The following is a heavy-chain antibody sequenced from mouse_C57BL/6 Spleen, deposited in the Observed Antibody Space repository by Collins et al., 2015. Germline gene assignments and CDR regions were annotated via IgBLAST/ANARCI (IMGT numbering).Heavy chain of an antibody. CDR1: GFSLTSYG. CDR2: IWSGGST. D-gene: IGHD1-1*01. CDR3: ARNRAIYYYGSSYYFDY. V-gene: IGHV2-2*02. Sequence: VQLKQSGPGLVQPSQSLSITCTVSGFSLTSYGVHWVRQSPGKGLEWLGVIWSGGSTDYNAAFISRLSISKDNSKSQVFFKMNSLQANDTAIYYCARNRAIYYYGSSYYFDYWGQGTTLTVSS. J-gene: IGHJ2*01.